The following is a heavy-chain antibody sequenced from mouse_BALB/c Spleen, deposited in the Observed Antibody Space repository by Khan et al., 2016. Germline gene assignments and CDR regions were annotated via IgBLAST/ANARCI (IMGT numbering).Heavy chain of an antibody. CDR2: MRSKSNNYAT. Sequence: EVQLVESGGGLVQPKGSLKLSCAASGFTFNTYAMNWVRQAPGKGLEWVARMRSKSNNYATFYADSVKDRFTISRDDSQSMLYLQMNNLKTEDTAVNYCVRHPDGGYAMDYWGQGTAVTVSA. CDR1: GFTFNTYA. V-gene: IGHV10-1*02. J-gene: IGHJ4*01. CDR3: VRHPDGGYAMDY.